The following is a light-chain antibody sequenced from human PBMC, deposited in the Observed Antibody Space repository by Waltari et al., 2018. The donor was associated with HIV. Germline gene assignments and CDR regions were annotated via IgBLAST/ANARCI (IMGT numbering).Light chain of an antibody. V-gene: IGLV1-40*01. Sequence: SVLTHPPPVPGAQGKGFPIPSTGGSPTTGPGNDEHWYQQLPGTAPKPLIYGNTNRPSGVPDRFSGSKSGTSASLAITGLQAEDESDYYCQSYDSSLSGVVFGGGTKLTVL. CDR2: GNT. CDR3: QSYDSSLSGVV. J-gene: IGLJ2*01. CDR1: SPTTGPGND.